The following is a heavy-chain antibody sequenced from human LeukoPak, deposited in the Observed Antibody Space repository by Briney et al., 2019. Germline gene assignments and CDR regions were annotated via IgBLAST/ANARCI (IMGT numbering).Heavy chain of an antibody. CDR1: GGSISSYY. CDR2: IYTSGST. J-gene: IGHJ3*02. Sequence: SETLSLTCTVSGGSISSYYWSWIRQPTGKGLEWIGRIYTSGSTNYNPSLKSRVTMSVDTSKNQFSLKPSSVTAADTAVYYCARDATVTPPASFDIWGQGTMVTVSS. V-gene: IGHV4-4*07. CDR3: ARDATVTPPASFDI. D-gene: IGHD4-17*01.